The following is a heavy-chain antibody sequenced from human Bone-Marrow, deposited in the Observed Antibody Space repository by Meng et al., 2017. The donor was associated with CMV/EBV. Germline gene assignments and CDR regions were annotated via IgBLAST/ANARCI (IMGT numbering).Heavy chain of an antibody. J-gene: IGHJ3*02. CDR1: GFTFSNAW. D-gene: IGHD3-3*01. V-gene: IGHV3-15*01. CDR2: IKSKTDGGTT. CDR3: TTESPRTYYDFWSGYFGDDAFDI. Sequence: GESLKISCAASGFTFSNAWMSWVRQAPGKGLEWVGRIKSKTDGGTTDYAAPVKGIFTISRDDSKNTLYLQMNSLKTEDTAVYYCTTESPRTYYDFWSGYFGDDAFDIWGQGTMVTVSS.